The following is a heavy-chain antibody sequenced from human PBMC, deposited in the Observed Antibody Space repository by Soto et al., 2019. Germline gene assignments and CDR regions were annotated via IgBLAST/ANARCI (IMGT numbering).Heavy chain of an antibody. CDR3: ARDKGYCSDTSCPDFDY. J-gene: IGHJ4*02. V-gene: IGHV1-69*04. D-gene: IGHD2-15*01. CDR1: GGTLSSYT. CDR2: VIPSLGVT. Sequence: SVKVSCKASGGTLSSYTFSWVRQAPGQGLEGMGRVIPSLGVTNYAKKFQGRFTIVVDTSTSTAYMELNSLRYEDTAVYYCARDKGYCSDTSCPDFDYWGQGTLVTVSS.